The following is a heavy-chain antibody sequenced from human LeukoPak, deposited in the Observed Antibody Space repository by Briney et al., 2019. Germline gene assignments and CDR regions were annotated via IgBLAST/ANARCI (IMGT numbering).Heavy chain of an antibody. Sequence: GGSLRLSCAASGSTFSSYSMNWVRQAPGKGLEWVSSISSSSSYIYYADSVKGRFTISRDNAKNSLYLQMNSLRAEDTAVYYCARVAGNDAFDTWGQGTMVTVSS. V-gene: IGHV3-21*01. D-gene: IGHD6-19*01. J-gene: IGHJ3*02. CDR2: ISSSSSYI. CDR3: ARVAGNDAFDT. CDR1: GSTFSSYS.